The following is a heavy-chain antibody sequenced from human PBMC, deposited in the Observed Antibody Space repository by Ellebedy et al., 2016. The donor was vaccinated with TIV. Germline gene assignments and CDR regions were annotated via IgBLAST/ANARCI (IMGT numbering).Heavy chain of an antibody. V-gene: IGHV3-53*01. CDR3: ARGKLDCSDGSSNRCHYYYAMDV. J-gene: IGHJ6*02. CDR2: IFTGDSS. D-gene: IGHD2-2*01. Sequence: GESLKISCAASGFDVSVNYMSWVRQAPGKGLEWVAVIFTGDSSFYADSVKGRLTISRDNAKNTLFLQMNSLRVEDTAVYYCARGKLDCSDGSSNRCHYYYAMDVWGQGTTVTVSS. CDR1: GFDVSVNY.